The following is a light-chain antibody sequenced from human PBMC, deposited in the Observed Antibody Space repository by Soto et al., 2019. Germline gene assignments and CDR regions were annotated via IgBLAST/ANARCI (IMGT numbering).Light chain of an antibody. CDR2: GAA. Sequence: EIVLTQSPGTLSLSPGERATLSCRASQSVSGSFLAWYQQKSGRAPRLLIYGAASRATGIPDRFSGSGSGTEFTLTIYRLEPEDVAVYYCQQYGSSPRTFGQGTKLEIK. CDR3: QQYGSSPRT. J-gene: IGKJ1*01. CDR1: QSVSGSF. V-gene: IGKV3-20*01.